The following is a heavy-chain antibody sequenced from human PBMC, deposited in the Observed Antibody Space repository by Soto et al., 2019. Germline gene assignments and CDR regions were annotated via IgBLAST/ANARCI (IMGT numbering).Heavy chain of an antibody. D-gene: IGHD6-13*01. CDR2: IYYSGST. J-gene: IGHJ6*02. CDR1: GGSISSGDYY. V-gene: IGHV4-30-4*01. Sequence: SETLSLTCTVSGGSISSGDYYWSWIRQPPGKGLEWIGYIYYSGSTYYNPSLKSRVTISVDTSKNQFSLKLSSVTAADTAVYYCARAGSSSWYQSMDVWGQGTTVTVSS. CDR3: ARAGSSSWYQSMDV.